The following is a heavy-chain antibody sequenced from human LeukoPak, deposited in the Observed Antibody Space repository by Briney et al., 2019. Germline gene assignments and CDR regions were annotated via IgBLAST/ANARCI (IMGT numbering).Heavy chain of an antibody. Sequence: GGSLRLSCAASGFTFSTHSMGWVRQAPGKGLECVSYISSSSSTIYYADSVNGRFTISRDDAENSVYLQMNSLRSEYTAVYYCLRVETYAYYDSWGQGTLVTVSS. V-gene: IGHV3-48*01. CDR1: GFTFSTHS. J-gene: IGHJ4*02. CDR3: LRVETYAYYDS. D-gene: IGHD4-23*01. CDR2: ISSSSSTI.